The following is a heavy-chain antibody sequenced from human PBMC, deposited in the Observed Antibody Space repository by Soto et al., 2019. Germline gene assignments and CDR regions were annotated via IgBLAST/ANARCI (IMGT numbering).Heavy chain of an antibody. CDR2: IYHRGSP. V-gene: IGHV4-30-4*01. CDR3: AREGAASHSYYYGTDV. Sequence: PSETLSLTCTVSGGSISSGDAYWSWIRQSQGKGLEWIGHIYHRGSPYYNPSLESRVTISVDTSKNQFSLKLNSVTAADTAVYYCAREGAASHSYYYGTDVWGQGTTVTVSS. J-gene: IGHJ6*02. CDR1: GGSISSGDAY. D-gene: IGHD3-16*01.